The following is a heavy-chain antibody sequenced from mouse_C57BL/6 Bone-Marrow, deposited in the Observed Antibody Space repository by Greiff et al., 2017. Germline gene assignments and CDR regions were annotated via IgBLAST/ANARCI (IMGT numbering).Heavy chain of an antibody. CDR3: AVGNYGGYFDV. Sequence: EVKLMESGGGLVQPGGSLKLSCAASGFTFSDYGMAWVRQAPRKGPEWVAFISNLAYSIYYADTVTGRFTISRENAKNTRYLEMSSLRSEDTAMYYCAVGNYGGYFDVWGTGTTVTVSS. CDR2: ISNLAYSI. J-gene: IGHJ1*03. D-gene: IGHD2-4*01. V-gene: IGHV5-15*01. CDR1: GFTFSDYG.